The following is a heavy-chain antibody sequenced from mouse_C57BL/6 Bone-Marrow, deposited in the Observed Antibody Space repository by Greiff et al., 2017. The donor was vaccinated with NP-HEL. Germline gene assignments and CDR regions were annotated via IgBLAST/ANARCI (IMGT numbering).Heavy chain of an antibody. V-gene: IGHV1-63*01. CDR1: GYTFTNYW. J-gene: IGHJ1*03. Sequence: QVQLQQSGAELVRPGTSVKMSCKASGYTFTNYWIGWAKQRPGHGLEWIGDIYPGGGYTNYNETFKGKATLTADKSSSTAYMQFSSLTSEDSAIYYCARSNDHYWYFDVWGTGTTVTVSS. CDR3: ARSNDHYWYFDV. CDR2: IYPGGGYT.